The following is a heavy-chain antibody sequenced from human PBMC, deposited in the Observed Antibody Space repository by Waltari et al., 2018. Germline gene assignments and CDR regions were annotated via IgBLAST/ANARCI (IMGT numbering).Heavy chain of an antibody. V-gene: IGHV3-66*01. D-gene: IGHD3-9*01. J-gene: IGHJ5*02. Sequence: HVVESGGGLVQPGGSLRLSCAASGFTVSTCYLSWVRQAPGRGLEWLTVIRADGSTYYADAVKGRFTISRDNSENTLYLQMSNLRGEDTAVYHCARDPGYSSGNVEFDPWGQGTLVTVSS. CDR1: GFTVSTCY. CDR3: ARDPGYSSGNVEFDP. CDR2: IRADGST.